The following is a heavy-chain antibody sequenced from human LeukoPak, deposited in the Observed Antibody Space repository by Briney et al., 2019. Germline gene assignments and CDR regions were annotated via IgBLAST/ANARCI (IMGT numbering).Heavy chain of an antibody. CDR3: ARVARSGSYSWFDP. J-gene: IGHJ5*02. CDR1: GFTFSSYA. D-gene: IGHD1-26*01. V-gene: IGHV3-23*01. Sequence: GGSLRLSCAASGFTFSSYAMSWVRQAPGKGLEWVSGISGSGGSTYYADSVKGRFTISRDNAKNTLYLQMNSLRAEDTAVYYCARVARSGSYSWFDPWGQGTLVTVSS. CDR2: ISGSGGST.